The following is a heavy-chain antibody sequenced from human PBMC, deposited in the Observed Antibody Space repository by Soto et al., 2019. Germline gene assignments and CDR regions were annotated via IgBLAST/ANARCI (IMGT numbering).Heavy chain of an antibody. Sequence: QVQLVQSGAEVREPEASVKVSCKASGYTFTNYGISWVRQAPGQGLEWIGWISAYNGKIDYAQKVQGRITMTTDKSTSTAFMELRSLRSDDTAVYYCARETIPQMYYYGTDVWGQGTTVIVSS. J-gene: IGHJ6*02. CDR1: GYTFTNYG. CDR2: ISAYNGKI. V-gene: IGHV1-18*01. CDR3: ARETIPQMYYYGTDV. D-gene: IGHD3-16*01.